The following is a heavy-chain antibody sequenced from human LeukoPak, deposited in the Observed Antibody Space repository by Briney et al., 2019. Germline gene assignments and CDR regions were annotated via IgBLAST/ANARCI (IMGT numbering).Heavy chain of an antibody. D-gene: IGHD6-6*01. CDR3: AKTVSSSRDAFDI. Sequence: GGSLRLSCAASGFTFSSYAMSWVRQAPGKGLEWVSAISGSGGSTYYADSVKGRFTISRDNSKNTLYLQMNSLRAEDTAVYHCAKTVSSSRDAFDIWGQGTMVTVSS. V-gene: IGHV3-23*01. J-gene: IGHJ3*02. CDR2: ISGSGGST. CDR1: GFTFSSYA.